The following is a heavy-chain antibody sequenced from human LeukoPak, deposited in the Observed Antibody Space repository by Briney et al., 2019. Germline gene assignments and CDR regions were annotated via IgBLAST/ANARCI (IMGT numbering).Heavy chain of an antibody. Sequence: ASVKVSCKASGYTFTGYYMHWVRQAPGQGLEWMGWINPNSGGTNYAQKFQGRVTMTRDTSISTAYMELSRLRSDDTAVYYCARVRGYFDWLLYQGDFYYGMDVRGQGTTVTVSS. CDR1: GYTFTGYY. V-gene: IGHV1-2*02. CDR3: ARVRGYFDWLLYQGDFYYGMDV. D-gene: IGHD3-9*01. CDR2: INPNSGGT. J-gene: IGHJ6*02.